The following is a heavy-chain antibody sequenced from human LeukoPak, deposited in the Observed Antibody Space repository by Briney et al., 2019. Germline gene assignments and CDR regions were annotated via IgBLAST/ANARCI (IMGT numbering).Heavy chain of an antibody. Sequence: SETLSLTCTVSGGSISSGGYYWSWIRQHPGKGLEWIGYIYYSGSTYYNPSLKSRVTISVDTSKNQFSLKLSSVTAADTAVYYCARGGGVLRYFDWPSYFDHWGQGTLVTVSS. J-gene: IGHJ4*02. CDR1: GGSISSGGYY. D-gene: IGHD3-9*01. CDR3: ARGGGVLRYFDWPSYFDH. CDR2: IYYSGST. V-gene: IGHV4-31*03.